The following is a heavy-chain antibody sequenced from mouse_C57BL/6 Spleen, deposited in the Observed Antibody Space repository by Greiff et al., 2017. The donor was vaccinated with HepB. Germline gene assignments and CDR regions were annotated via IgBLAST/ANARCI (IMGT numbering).Heavy chain of an antibody. J-gene: IGHJ1*03. Sequence: AASAVDFSRYWMSWVRRAPGKGLEWIGEINPDSSTINYAPSLKDKFIISRDNAKNTLYLQMSKVRSEDTALYYCARANWEGYFDVWGTGTTVTVSS. CDR3: ARANWEGYFDV. V-gene: IGHV4-1*01. CDR1: AVDFSRYW. CDR2: INPDSSTI. D-gene: IGHD4-1*01.